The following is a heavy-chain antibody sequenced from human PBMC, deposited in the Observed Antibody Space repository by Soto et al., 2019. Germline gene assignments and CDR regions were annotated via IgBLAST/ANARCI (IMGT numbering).Heavy chain of an antibody. D-gene: IGHD6-13*01. CDR3: ARGTPYSSSWYPFDY. CDR1: GFTFSSYW. Sequence: GESLKISCAASGFTFSSYWMSWVRQAPGKGLEWVANIKQDGSEKYYVDSVKGRFTISRDNAKNSLYLQMNSLRAEDTAVYYCARGTPYSSSWYPFDYWGQGTLVTVSS. V-gene: IGHV3-7*01. J-gene: IGHJ4*02. CDR2: IKQDGSEK.